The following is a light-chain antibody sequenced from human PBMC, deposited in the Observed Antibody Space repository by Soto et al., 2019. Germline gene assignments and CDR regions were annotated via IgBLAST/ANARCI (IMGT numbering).Light chain of an antibody. CDR2: AAF. CDR1: QSVTSNY. CDR3: QQCGSSPWT. Sequence: EIVLTQSPGTLSLSPGERATLSCRASQSVTSNYLAWYQQKPGQAPRLLIYAAFNRATGIPDRFSASGSGTEFTLTISRLEPEDFAVYYCQQCGSSPWTFGQGTKVEIK. V-gene: IGKV3-20*01. J-gene: IGKJ1*01.